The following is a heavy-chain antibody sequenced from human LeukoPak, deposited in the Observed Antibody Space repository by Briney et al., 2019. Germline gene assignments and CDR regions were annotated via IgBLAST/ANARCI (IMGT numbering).Heavy chain of an antibody. J-gene: IGHJ4*02. V-gene: IGHV4-4*07. D-gene: IGHD6-19*01. CDR1: GDSISSYY. Sequence: SETLSLTCTVSGDSISSYYWTWIRQPAGKGLDWIGRIYTSGTTNYNPSLKSRVTISVDKSENQFSLNLSSVTAADTAVYYCARDRPNLAGILDYWGQGTLVTVSS. CDR3: ARDRPNLAGILDY. CDR2: IYTSGTT.